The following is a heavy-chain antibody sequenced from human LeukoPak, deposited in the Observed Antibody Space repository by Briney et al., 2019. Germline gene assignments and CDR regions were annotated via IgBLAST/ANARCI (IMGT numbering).Heavy chain of an antibody. J-gene: IGHJ4*02. CDR3: ARAIEYDYVWGSYRYTTLYY. V-gene: IGHV1-2*02. D-gene: IGHD3-16*02. CDR1: GYTFSGYY. CDR2: INPHSGYT. Sequence: ASVKVSCKASGYTFSGYYIHWVRQAPGQGLEWVGWINPHSGYTKFAQKFQGRVTMTRDTSISTAYMELSRLRSDDTAVYYCARAIEYDYVWGSYRYTTLYYWGQGTLVTVSS.